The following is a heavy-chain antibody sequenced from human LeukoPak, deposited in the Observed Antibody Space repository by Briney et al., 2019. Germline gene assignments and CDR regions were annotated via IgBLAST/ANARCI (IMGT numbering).Heavy chain of an antibody. J-gene: IGHJ4*02. Sequence: ASVKVSCKASGGTFSSYAISWVRQAPGQGLEWMGGIIPIFGTANYAQKFQGRVTITPDESTSPAYIDLCNWRSWETGVYYCAKSTGTTRGLDYWGQGTLVTVSS. D-gene: IGHD1-1*01. V-gene: IGHV1-69*13. CDR3: AKSTGTTRGLDY. CDR2: IIPIFGTA. CDR1: GGTFSSYA.